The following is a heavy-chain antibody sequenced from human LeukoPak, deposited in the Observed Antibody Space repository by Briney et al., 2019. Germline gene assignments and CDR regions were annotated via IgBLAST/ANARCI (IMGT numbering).Heavy chain of an antibody. D-gene: IGHD1-26*01. V-gene: IGHV3-49*04. CDR2: IRSKAYGGTT. Sequence: GGSLRLSCTPSGFSFCDYAMSWVRRAPGKGLEWVGFIRSKAYGGTTEYAASVKGRFTISRDDSKSIAYLQMSGLKTEDTALYYCTRASYAGSYYTYYFDYWGQGTLVAVSS. CDR1: GFSFCDYA. CDR3: TRASYAGSYYTYYFDY. J-gene: IGHJ4*02.